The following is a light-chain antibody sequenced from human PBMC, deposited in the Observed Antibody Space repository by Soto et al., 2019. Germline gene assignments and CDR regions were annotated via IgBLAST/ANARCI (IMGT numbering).Light chain of an antibody. Sequence: QSALTQPASVSGSPGQSITISCTGTTSDVGGYNYVCWYQHHPGKAPKLLIYDVNNRPSGVSDRFSASKSGNTASLSISGLQAGDEADYYCSSYTSDNSVIFGGGTKLTVL. CDR2: DVN. V-gene: IGLV2-14*03. CDR1: TSDVGGYNY. J-gene: IGLJ2*01. CDR3: SSYTSDNSVI.